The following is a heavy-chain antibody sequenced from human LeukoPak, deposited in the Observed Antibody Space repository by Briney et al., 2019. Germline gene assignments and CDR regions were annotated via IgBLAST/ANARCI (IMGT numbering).Heavy chain of an antibody. Sequence: GGSLRLSCAASGFTVSSNYMSWVRQAPGKGLEWVSDIYSGGSTYYADSVKGRFTISRGNSKNTLYLQMNSLRAEDTAVYYCARYDSRYGAFDIWGQGTMVTVSS. CDR2: IYSGGST. D-gene: IGHD3-22*01. CDR3: ARYDSRYGAFDI. V-gene: IGHV3-53*01. J-gene: IGHJ3*02. CDR1: GFTVSSNY.